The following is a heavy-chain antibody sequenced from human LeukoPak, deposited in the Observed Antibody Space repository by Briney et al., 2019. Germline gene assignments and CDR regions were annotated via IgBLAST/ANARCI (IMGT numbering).Heavy chain of an antibody. D-gene: IGHD3-22*01. Sequence: GRSLRLSCASSGFTFNRYAMHWVRQAPGKGLEWVAFIWYNGSNKYYADSVKGRFTVSRDNSKNTLYLQMNSLRAEDTAVYYCAKDERGYYDSSGFFGAIDYWGQGSLVSVSS. V-gene: IGHV3-33*06. J-gene: IGHJ4*02. CDR2: IWYNGSNK. CDR1: GFTFNRYA. CDR3: AKDERGYYDSSGFFGAIDY.